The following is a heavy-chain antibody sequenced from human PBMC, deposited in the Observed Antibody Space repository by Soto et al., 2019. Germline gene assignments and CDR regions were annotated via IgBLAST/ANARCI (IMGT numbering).Heavy chain of an antibody. V-gene: IGHV3-23*01. CDR2: ISGSGGST. D-gene: IGHD6-19*01. CDR1: GFTFSSYA. J-gene: IGHJ4*02. Sequence: TGGSLRLSCAASGFTFSSYAMSWVRQAPGKGLEWVSAISGSGGSTYYADSVKGRFTISRDNSKNTLYLQMNSLRAEDTAVYYCAKSLYSSGWYGRFDYWGQGTLVTVSS. CDR3: AKSLYSSGWYGRFDY.